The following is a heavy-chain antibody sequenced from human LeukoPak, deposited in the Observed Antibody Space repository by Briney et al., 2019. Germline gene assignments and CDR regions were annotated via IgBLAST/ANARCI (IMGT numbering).Heavy chain of an antibody. V-gene: IGHV4-34*01. CDR3: ARGLAPLTYYDRSVWFDP. D-gene: IGHD3-3*01. CDR1: GGSFSGYY. J-gene: IGHJ5*02. Sequence: SETLSLTCAVYGGSFSGYYWSWIRQPPGKGLEWIGEINHSGSTNYNPSLKSRVTISVDTSKNQFSLKLSSVTAADTAVYYCARGLAPLTYYDRSVWFDPWGQGTLVTVSS. CDR2: INHSGST.